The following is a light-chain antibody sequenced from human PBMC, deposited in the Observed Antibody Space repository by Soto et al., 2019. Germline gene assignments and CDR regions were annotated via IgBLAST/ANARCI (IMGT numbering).Light chain of an antibody. V-gene: IGLV2-23*02. CDR2: KVS. J-gene: IGLJ1*01. CDR1: SSDIGGYHL. CDR3: CSYAGSNWGYV. Sequence: QSALTQPASVSGSPGQSITISCTGTSSDIGGYHLVSWYQHQSGKAPKLIIYKVSQWPSGVPDRFSASKSGNTASLTISGLQAEDEADYYCCSYAGSNWGYVFGTGTQLTVL.